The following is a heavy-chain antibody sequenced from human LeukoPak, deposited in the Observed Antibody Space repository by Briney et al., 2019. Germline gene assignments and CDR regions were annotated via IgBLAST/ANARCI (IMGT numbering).Heavy chain of an antibody. CDR1: GGTFSSYA. CDR2: VIPIFGTA. Sequence: GASVKVSCKASGGTFSSYAISWVRQAPGQGLEWMGGVIPIFGTANYAQKFQGRVTITTDDSTSSAYMDLSSLRAEDTAVYYCARDNWNYADAFDIWGQGTMVTVSS. V-gene: IGHV1-69*05. D-gene: IGHD1-7*01. J-gene: IGHJ3*02. CDR3: ARDNWNYADAFDI.